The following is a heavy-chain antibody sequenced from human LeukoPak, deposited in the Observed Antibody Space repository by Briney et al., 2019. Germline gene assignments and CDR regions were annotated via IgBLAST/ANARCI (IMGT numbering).Heavy chain of an antibody. CDR2: IYYSGST. D-gene: IGHD3-10*01. Sequence: SETLSLTCTVSGGFISSSSYYWGWIRQPPGKGLEWIGSIYYSGSTYYNPSLKSRVTISVDTSKNQFSLKLSSVTAADTAVYYCAREVTMVRGVLYWGQGTLVTVSS. CDR1: GGFISSSSYY. CDR3: AREVTMVRGVLY. V-gene: IGHV4-39*07. J-gene: IGHJ4*02.